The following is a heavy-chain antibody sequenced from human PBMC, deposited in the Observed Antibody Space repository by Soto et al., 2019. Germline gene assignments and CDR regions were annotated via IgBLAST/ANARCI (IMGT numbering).Heavy chain of an antibody. D-gene: IGHD2-15*01. J-gene: IGHJ6*02. CDR3: ARHQGLGYGGNRGLDYGMDV. V-gene: IGHV4-59*08. CDR1: GGSISSYY. Sequence: SETLSLTCTVSGGSISSYYWSWIRQPPGKGLEWIGYIYYSGSTNYNPSLKSRVTISVDTSKNQFSLKLSSVTAADTAVYYCARHQGLGYGGNRGLDYGMDVWGQGTTVTAP. CDR2: IYYSGST.